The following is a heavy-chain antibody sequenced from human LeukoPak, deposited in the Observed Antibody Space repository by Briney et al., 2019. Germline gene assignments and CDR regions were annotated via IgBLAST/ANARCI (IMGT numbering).Heavy chain of an antibody. Sequence: SETLSLTCAVYGGSFSGYHWSWIRQPPGKGLEWIGEINHSGSTNYNPSLKSRVTISVDTSKNQFSLKLSSVTAADTAVYFASISTHYYYYGMDVWGQGTTVTVSS. CDR3: SISTHYYYYGMDV. V-gene: IGHV4-34*01. D-gene: IGHD3-3*01. CDR1: GGSFSGYH. J-gene: IGHJ6*02. CDR2: INHSGST.